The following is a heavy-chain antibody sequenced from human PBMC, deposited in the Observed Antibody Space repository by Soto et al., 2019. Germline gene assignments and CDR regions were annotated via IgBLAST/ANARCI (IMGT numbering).Heavy chain of an antibody. J-gene: IGHJ4*02. CDR3: AKAEAHIVVVVAATLGVSYFDY. Sequence: GGSLRLSCAASGFTFSSYAMSWVRQAPGKGLEWVSAISGSGGSTYYADSVKGRFTISRDNSKNTLYLQMNSLRAEDTAVYYCAKAEAHIVVVVAATLGVSYFDYWGQGTLVTVSS. V-gene: IGHV3-23*01. D-gene: IGHD2-15*01. CDR1: GFTFSSYA. CDR2: ISGSGGST.